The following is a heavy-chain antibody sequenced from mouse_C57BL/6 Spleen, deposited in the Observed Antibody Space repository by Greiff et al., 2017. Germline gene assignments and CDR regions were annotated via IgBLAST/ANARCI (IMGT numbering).Heavy chain of an antibody. CDR1: GFTFSSYG. Sequence: EVMLVESGGDLVKPGGSLKLSCAASGFTFSSYGMSWVRQTPDKRLEWVATISSGGSYTYYPDSVKGRFTISRDNAKNTLYLQLSSLKSEDTAMYYCARHPINSYFDYWGQGTTLTVSS. CDR2: ISSGGSYT. V-gene: IGHV5-6*01. D-gene: IGHD1-2*01. CDR3: ARHPINSYFDY. J-gene: IGHJ2*01.